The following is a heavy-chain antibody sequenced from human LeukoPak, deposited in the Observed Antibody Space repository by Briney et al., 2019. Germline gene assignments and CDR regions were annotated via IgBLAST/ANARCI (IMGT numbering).Heavy chain of an antibody. D-gene: IGHD3-9*01. CDR2: IYYSGST. Sequence: SETLSLTCTVSGGSISSSSYYWGWIRQPPGKGLEWIGSIYYSGSTYYNPSLKSRVTISVDTSKNQFSLNLSSVTAADTAVYYCARRVVDGDWLPRPYYYMDVWDKGTTVTVSS. CDR1: GGSISSSSYY. V-gene: IGHV4-39*07. CDR3: ARRVVDGDWLPRPYYYMDV. J-gene: IGHJ6*03.